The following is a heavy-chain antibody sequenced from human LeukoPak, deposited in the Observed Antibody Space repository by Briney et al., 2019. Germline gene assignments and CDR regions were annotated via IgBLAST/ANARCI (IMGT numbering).Heavy chain of an antibody. CDR3: ARDPLNRYSSSWYDY. J-gene: IGHJ4*02. D-gene: IGHD6-13*01. CDR1: GYTFTSYY. Sequence: ASVKVSCKASGYTFTSYYMHWVRQAPGQGLEWMGIINPSGGSTSYARKFQGRVTMTRDTSTSTVYMELSSLRSEDTAVYYCARDPLNRYSSSWYDYWGQGTLVTVSS. V-gene: IGHV1-46*01. CDR2: INPSGGST.